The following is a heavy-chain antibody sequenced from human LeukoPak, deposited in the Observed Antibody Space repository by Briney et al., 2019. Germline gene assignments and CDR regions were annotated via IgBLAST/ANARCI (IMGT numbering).Heavy chain of an antibody. CDR2: ISYDGSNK. CDR3: ARDPASAYYFDY. V-gene: IGHV3-30-3*01. J-gene: IGHJ4*02. D-gene: IGHD6-25*01. Sequence: GGSLRLSCAASGFTFSSYAMHWVRQAPGKGLEWVAVISYDGSNKYYADSVKGRFTISRDNSKNTLYLQMNSLRAEGTAVYYCARDPASAYYFDYWGQGTLVTVSS. CDR1: GFTFSSYA.